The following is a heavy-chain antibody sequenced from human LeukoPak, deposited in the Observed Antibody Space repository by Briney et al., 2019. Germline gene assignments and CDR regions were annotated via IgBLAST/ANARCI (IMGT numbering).Heavy chain of an antibody. Sequence: HPGGSLRLSCAASGFTFSDYYMNWIRQAPGKGLEWVAVIWYDGTNKYYADSVKGRVTISRDNSKSTLYLQMNSLRAEDTAVYYCARVSRGYCSGGSCYLDAFDIWGQGTMVTVSS. V-gene: IGHV3-33*08. D-gene: IGHD2-15*01. CDR1: GFTFSDYY. CDR2: IWYDGTNK. CDR3: ARVSRGYCSGGSCYLDAFDI. J-gene: IGHJ3*02.